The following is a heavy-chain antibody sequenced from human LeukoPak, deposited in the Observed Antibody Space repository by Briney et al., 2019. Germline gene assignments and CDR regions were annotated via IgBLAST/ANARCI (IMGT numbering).Heavy chain of an antibody. J-gene: IGHJ6*03. Sequence: SETLSLTCTVSGGSISTYSWIYIRQPPGKGLEWIGNISYSGSTKYNPSLKSRVTISVDTSKNQFSLKLSSVTAADTAVYYCARGPGSYYYYYMDVWGKGTTVTVSS. CDR3: ARGPGSYYYYYMDV. D-gene: IGHD7-27*01. CDR2: ISYSGST. V-gene: IGHV4-59*12. CDR1: GGSISTYS.